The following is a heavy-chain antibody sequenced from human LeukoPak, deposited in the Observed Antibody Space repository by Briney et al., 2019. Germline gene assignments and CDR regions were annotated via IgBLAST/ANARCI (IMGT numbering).Heavy chain of an antibody. CDR1: GFTFSSHG. D-gene: IGHD3-16*02. J-gene: IGHJ2*01. V-gene: IGHV3-48*02. CDR3: ARDQLSPRWYFDL. Sequence: PGGSLRLSCAASGFTFSSHGMHWVRQAPGKGLEWVSYVSSSSSTLYYVGSVKGRFTISRDNAKNSLYLQMNSLRDEDTAVYYCARDQLSPRWYFDLWGRGTLVTVSS. CDR2: VSSSSSTL.